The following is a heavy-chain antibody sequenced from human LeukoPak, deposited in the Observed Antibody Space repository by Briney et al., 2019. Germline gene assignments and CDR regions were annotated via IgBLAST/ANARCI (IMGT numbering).Heavy chain of an antibody. D-gene: IGHD1-26*01. CDR2: ISSSSSYI. Sequence: GGSLRLSCAASGFTFDDYGMSWVRQAPGKGLEWVSSISSSSSYIYYADSVKGRFTISRDNAKNSLYLQMNSLRAEDTAVYYCARVAAREFDYWGQGTLVTVSS. CDR3: ARVAAREFDY. CDR1: GFTFDDYG. J-gene: IGHJ4*02. V-gene: IGHV3-21*01.